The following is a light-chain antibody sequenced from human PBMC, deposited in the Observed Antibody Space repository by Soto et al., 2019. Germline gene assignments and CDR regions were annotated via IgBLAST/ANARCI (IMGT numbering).Light chain of an antibody. J-gene: IGLJ3*02. CDR1: SSDVGGYNF. V-gene: IGLV2-11*01. CDR3: CSYAGRYWV. CDR2: VVT. Sequence: QSALTQPRSVSGSPGQSVTISCTGTSSDVGGYNFVSWYQQHPGKAPKLIIYVVTERPSGVPDRFSGAKSGNTASLTISGLQAEEEADYYCCSYAGRYWVFGGGTKLTVL.